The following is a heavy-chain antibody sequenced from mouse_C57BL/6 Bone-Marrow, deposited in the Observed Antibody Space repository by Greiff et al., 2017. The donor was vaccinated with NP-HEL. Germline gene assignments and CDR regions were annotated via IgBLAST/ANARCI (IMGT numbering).Heavy chain of an antibody. V-gene: IGHV2-6-1*01. CDR3: ARHKGYYGSSYHWYFDV. Sequence: QVQLKESGPGLVAPSQSLSITCTVSGFSLTSYGVHWVRQPPGKGLEWLVVIWSDGSTTYNSALKSRLSISKDNSKIQVFLKMNSLQTDDTAMYYCARHKGYYGSSYHWYFDVWGTGTTVTVSS. J-gene: IGHJ1*03. CDR2: IWSDGST. D-gene: IGHD1-1*01. CDR1: GFSLTSYG.